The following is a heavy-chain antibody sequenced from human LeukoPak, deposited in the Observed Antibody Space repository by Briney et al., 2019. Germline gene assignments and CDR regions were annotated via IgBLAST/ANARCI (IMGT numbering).Heavy chain of an antibody. CDR1: GGSVSSGSYY. D-gene: IGHD3-22*01. V-gene: IGHV4-61*01. Sequence: PSETLSLTCTVSGGSVSSGSYYWSWIRQPPGEGLEWIGYVYYSGSTNYNPSLKSRVTISVDTSKNQFSLKLSSVTAADTAVYYCARVSYYDSSGYSDYYGMDVWGQGTTVTVSS. J-gene: IGHJ6*02. CDR2: VYYSGST. CDR3: ARVSYYDSSGYSDYYGMDV.